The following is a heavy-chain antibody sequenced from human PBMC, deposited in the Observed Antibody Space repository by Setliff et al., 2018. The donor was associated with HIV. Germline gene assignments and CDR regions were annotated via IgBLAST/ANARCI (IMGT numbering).Heavy chain of an antibody. J-gene: IGHJ1*01. D-gene: IGHD6-13*01. CDR3: ARVPTSSWYVTTQRTKEYFQQ. V-gene: IGHV4-39*07. CDR1: GGSISGSSYY. CDR2: IHYSGNT. Sequence: NPSETLSLTCTVSGGSISGSSYYWGWIRQPPGKGLEWIGSIHYSGNTYYNPSLKSRVTMSVDTSRNQFSLRLSSVTAADTAIYYCARVPTSSWYVTTQRTKEYFQQWGQGTLVTVSS.